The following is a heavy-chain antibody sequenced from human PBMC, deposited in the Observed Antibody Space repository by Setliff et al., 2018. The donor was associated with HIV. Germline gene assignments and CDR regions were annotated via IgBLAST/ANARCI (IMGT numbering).Heavy chain of an antibody. V-gene: IGHV4-59*11. J-gene: IGHJ4*02. D-gene: IGHD3-9*01. CDR2: ISYNEYT. CDR3: ARSAYDILTGEWYFDY. CDR1: GDPINSHY. Sequence: SETLSLTCTVSGDPINSHYWSWIRQPPGEGLEWIGHISYNEYTNYNPSLKSRVTISLDTSKKHFSLDLYSVTAADTAVYYCARSAYDILTGEWYFDYWGQGTLVTVSS.